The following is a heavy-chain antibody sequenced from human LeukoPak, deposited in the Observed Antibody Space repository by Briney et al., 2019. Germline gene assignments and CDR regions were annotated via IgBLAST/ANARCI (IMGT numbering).Heavy chain of an antibody. CDR3: ARAPRYCSGGSCYSGAIYYYGMDV. CDR2: INSDGSST. J-gene: IGHJ6*02. CDR1: GFTFSSYW. V-gene: IGHV3-74*01. Sequence: GGSLRLSCAASGFTFSSYWMHWVRQAPGKGLVWVSRINSDGSSTSYADSVKGRFTISRDNAKNTLYLQMNSLRAEDTAVYYCARAPRYCSGGSCYSGAIYYYGMDVWGQGTTVTVSS. D-gene: IGHD2-15*01.